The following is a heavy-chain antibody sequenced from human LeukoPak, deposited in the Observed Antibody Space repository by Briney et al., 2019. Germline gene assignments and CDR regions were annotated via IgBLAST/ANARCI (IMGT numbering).Heavy chain of an antibody. J-gene: IGHJ4*02. V-gene: IGHV3-30*04. CDR3: ARERYSSGRAAAFDY. CDR2: MSHDGSTK. Sequence: GTSLRLSCAASGFTFRTYVMHWVRQAPGKGLEWVALMSHDGSTKTYADSVKGRFTISRDDSKNMLYVQMNSLRAEDTAVYYCARERYSSGRAAAFDYWGQGTQVIVSS. CDR1: GFTFRTYV. D-gene: IGHD2-15*01.